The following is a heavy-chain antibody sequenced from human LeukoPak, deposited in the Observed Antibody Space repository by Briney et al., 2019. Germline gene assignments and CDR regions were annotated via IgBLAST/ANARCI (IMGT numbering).Heavy chain of an antibody. Sequence: GGSLRLSCAASGFTFSDYWMSWVRQAPGKGLEWLANIKQDGSEKYYVDSVKGRFTISRDNAKNSLYLQLNSLRAEDTAVYYCARANVETGYYWGQGTLVTVSS. CDR1: GFTFSDYW. D-gene: IGHD2-21*02. CDR2: IKQDGSEK. J-gene: IGHJ4*02. V-gene: IGHV3-7*01. CDR3: ARANVETGYY.